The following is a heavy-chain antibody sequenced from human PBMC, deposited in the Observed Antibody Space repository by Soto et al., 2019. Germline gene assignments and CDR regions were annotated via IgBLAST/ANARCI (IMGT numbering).Heavy chain of an antibody. Sequence: QVQLVQSGAEVKKPGASVKVSCKASGYTFNFYGITWVRQAPGQGLEWMGWISGFNGNTNYAADLQGRVTMTTDTSTSTAYMELRGLRSDDTAAYYCARIGVSYGLESPDFDSWGQGTLVTVSS. J-gene: IGHJ4*02. CDR3: ARIGVSYGLESPDFDS. D-gene: IGHD4-17*01. CDR2: ISGFNGNT. V-gene: IGHV1-18*01. CDR1: GYTFNFYG.